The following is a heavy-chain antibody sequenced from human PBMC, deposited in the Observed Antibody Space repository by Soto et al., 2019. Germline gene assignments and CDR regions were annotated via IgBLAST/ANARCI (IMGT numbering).Heavy chain of an antibody. V-gene: IGHV4-59*01. CDR3: ARNRVFSNSSLYYYYYYMDV. Sequence: QVQLQESGPGLVKPSETLSLTCTVSGDSISTYYWSWIRQPPGKGLEWIGYIYYSGSTNYNPSLRSRVTISVDTSKTQLSLRLSSVTAADTAVYYCARNRVFSNSSLYYYYYYMDVWGKGTAVTVSS. J-gene: IGHJ6*03. CDR1: GDSISTYY. CDR2: IYYSGST. D-gene: IGHD2-2*01.